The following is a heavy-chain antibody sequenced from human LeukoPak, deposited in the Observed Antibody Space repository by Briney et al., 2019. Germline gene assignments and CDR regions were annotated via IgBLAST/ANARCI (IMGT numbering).Heavy chain of an antibody. Sequence: SETLSLTFTVSGGSISSNNYHWGWIRQPPGKGLEWIGSIYNSGSTYYNPSLKSRVTISVDTSKNQFALKLSSVTAADTAVYYCARDRSSYFDYWGQGTLVTVSS. CDR2: IYNSGST. CDR3: ARDRSSYFDY. J-gene: IGHJ4*02. D-gene: IGHD1-14*01. V-gene: IGHV4-39*01. CDR1: GGSISSNNYH.